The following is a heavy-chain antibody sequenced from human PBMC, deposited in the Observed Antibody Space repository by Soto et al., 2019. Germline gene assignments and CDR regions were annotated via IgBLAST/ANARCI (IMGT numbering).Heavy chain of an antibody. CDR2: MVYSGTT. D-gene: IGHD3-10*01. V-gene: IGHV4-39*01. CDR3: ATRFPYSSGSHDY. Sequence: QLQLQESGPGLVKPSETLSLTCTVSGGSITSNAYHWGWVRQPPGKGLEWIGSMVYSGTTYYNPSLKSRVPISVDTSKNQFSLKLISVSVADTAVYFCATRFPYSSGSHDYWGQGTLVIVSS. J-gene: IGHJ4*02. CDR1: GGSITSNAYH.